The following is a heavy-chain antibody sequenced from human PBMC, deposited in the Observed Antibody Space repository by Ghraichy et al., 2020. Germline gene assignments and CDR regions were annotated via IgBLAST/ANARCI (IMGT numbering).Heavy chain of an antibody. V-gene: IGHV3-7*03. Sequence: GESLNISCAASGFTFSSYWMSWVRQAPGKGLEWVANIKQDGSEKYYVDSVKGRFTISRDNAKNSLYLQMNSLRAEDTAVYYCAREEYIAAAGTVYYYYYGMDVWGQGTTVTVSS. CDR1: GFTFSSYW. J-gene: IGHJ6*02. D-gene: IGHD6-13*01. CDR3: AREEYIAAAGTVYYYYYGMDV. CDR2: IKQDGSEK.